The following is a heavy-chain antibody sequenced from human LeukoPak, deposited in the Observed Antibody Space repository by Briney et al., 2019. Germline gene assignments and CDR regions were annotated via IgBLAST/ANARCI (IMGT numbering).Heavy chain of an antibody. CDR1: GFTFSTYW. CDR2: IKQDGSHK. Sequence: PGGSLRLSCAASGFTFSTYWMYWVRQAPGKGLEWVANIKQDGSHKYYVDSVKGRFTISRDNAKNSLYLQMNSLRVEDTAVYCCVREEGYWGQGTLVTVSS. CDR3: VREEGY. V-gene: IGHV3-7*01. J-gene: IGHJ4*02.